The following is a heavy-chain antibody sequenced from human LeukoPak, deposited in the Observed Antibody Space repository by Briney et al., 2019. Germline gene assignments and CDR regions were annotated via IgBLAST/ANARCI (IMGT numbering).Heavy chain of an antibody. V-gene: IGHV1-46*01. CDR3: ARDFERGYNWFDP. Sequence: ASVKVSCKASGYTFTNYYIHWVRQAPGQGLEWMGITDPIGGSTNYAQKFQGRVTMTRDTSTSTVYMELSSLRSEDSAVYYCARDFERGYNWFDPWGQGTLVTVSS. D-gene: IGHD3-10*01. CDR2: TDPIGGST. J-gene: IGHJ5*02. CDR1: GYTFTNYY.